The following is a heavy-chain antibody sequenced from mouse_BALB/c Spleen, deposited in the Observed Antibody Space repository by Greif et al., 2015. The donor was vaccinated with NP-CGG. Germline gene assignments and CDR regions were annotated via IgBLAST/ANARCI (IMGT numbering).Heavy chain of an antibody. J-gene: IGHJ2*01. V-gene: IGHV1S41*01. Sequence: DLVKPGASVKLSCKASGYTFTSYWINWIKQRPGQGLEWIGRIAPGSGSTYYNEMFKGKATLTVDTSSSTAYMQLSSLSSEDSAVYVGARDYYGYGCFDDWGQGTTLTVSS. CDR3: ARDYYGYGCFDD. CDR1: GYTFTSYW. CDR2: IAPGSGST. D-gene: IGHD1-2*01.